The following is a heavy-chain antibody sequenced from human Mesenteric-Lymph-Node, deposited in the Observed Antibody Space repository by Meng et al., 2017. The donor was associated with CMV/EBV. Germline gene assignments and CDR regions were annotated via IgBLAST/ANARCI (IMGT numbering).Heavy chain of an antibody. CDR1: GDSISSDHYC. CDR2: VYYDGNT. D-gene: IGHD3-10*01. J-gene: IGHJ4*02. V-gene: IGHV4-39*01. Sequence: GSLRLSCIVSGDSISSDHYCWAWIRQPPGKRLEWIGSVYYDGNTHYSPSLKSRVTISVDTSKNQFSLKLTSVTAADTAVYYCARLRSWFMEADYWGQGTLVTVSS. CDR3: ARLRSWFMEADY.